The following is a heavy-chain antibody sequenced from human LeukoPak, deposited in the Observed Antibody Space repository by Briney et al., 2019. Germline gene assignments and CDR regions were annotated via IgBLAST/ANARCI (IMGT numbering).Heavy chain of an antibody. D-gene: IGHD5-18*01. Sequence: ASVKVSCKASGYTFTGYYMHWVRQAPGQGLEWMGGIIPIFGTANYAQKFQGRVTITTDESTSTAYMELSSLRSEDTAVYYCARSRIQLSYFDYWGQGTLVTVSS. CDR1: GYTFTGYY. CDR3: ARSRIQLSYFDY. V-gene: IGHV1-69*05. CDR2: IIPIFGTA. J-gene: IGHJ4*02.